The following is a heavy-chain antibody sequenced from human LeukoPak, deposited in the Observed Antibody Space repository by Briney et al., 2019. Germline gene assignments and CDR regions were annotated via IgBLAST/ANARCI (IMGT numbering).Heavy chain of an antibody. CDR3: ARVRYSGYDPSRGWFDP. V-gene: IGHV4-59*01. D-gene: IGHD5-12*01. CDR1: GGSISSYY. J-gene: IGHJ5*02. CDR2: IYYSGST. Sequence: PSETLSLTCTVSGGSISSYYWSWLRQPPGKGLEWIGYIYYSGSTNYNPSLKSRVTMSVDTYKNQFSLKLSSVTAADTAVYYCARVRYSGYDPSRGWFDPWGQGTLVTVSS.